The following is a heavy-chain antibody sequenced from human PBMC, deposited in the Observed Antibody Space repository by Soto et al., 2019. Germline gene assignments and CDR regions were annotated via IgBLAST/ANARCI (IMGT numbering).Heavy chain of an antibody. Sequence: LSLTCNVSGGSISKFYWAWIRKTAGNGLEWMGRVYATGTTDYNPSLRSRVAMSVDISKKTFSLRLRSVTGADSGVYYCVRDGSKSLRDWFDPWGQGILVTVSS. CDR1: GGSISKFY. CDR3: VRDGSKSLRDWFDP. J-gene: IGHJ5*02. CDR2: VYATGTT. V-gene: IGHV4-4*07.